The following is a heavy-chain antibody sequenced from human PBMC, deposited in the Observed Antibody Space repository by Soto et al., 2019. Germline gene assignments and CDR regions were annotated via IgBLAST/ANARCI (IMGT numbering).Heavy chain of an antibody. J-gene: IGHJ5*02. Sequence: SVKVSCKASGYTFTIYDINWVRQAAAQGLEGMGWMNPNTGNTGYAQKFQGRVTMTRNTSISRAYMELSSLRSEDTAVYYCARGRYCSSTSCYRIHHNSFDRWGQGTLVTVSS. D-gene: IGHD2-2*01. CDR1: GYTFTIYD. CDR2: MNPNTGNT. CDR3: ARGRYCSSTSCYRIHHNSFDR. V-gene: IGHV1-8*01.